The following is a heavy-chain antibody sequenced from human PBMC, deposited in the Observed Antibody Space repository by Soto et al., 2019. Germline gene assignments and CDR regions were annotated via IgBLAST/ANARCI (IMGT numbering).Heavy chain of an antibody. CDR1: GFTFSSYA. CDR2: ISGSGGST. Sequence: GGSLRLSCAASGFTFSSYAMSWVRQAPGKGLEWVSAISGSGGSTYYADSVKGRFTISRDNSKNTLYLQMNSLRAEDTAVYYCAKVHSPLLRYFDGPNTPMDVWGQGTTVTV. J-gene: IGHJ6*01. V-gene: IGHV3-23*01. CDR3: AKVHSPLLRYFDGPNTPMDV. D-gene: IGHD3-9*01.